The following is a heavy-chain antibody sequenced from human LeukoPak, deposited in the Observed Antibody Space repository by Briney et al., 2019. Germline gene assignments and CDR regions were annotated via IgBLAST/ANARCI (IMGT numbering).Heavy chain of an antibody. J-gene: IGHJ4*02. CDR3: ARGIMAPDC. CDR2: ISAGSGTT. CDR1: GFTFSSYG. V-gene: IGHV3-23*01. D-gene: IGHD3-16*01. Sequence: PGGSLRLSCAASGFTFSSYGMTWVRQAPGKGLEWVSGISAGSGTTYYADSVRGRFTISRDDSQDTLFVQMDSLRAEDTAVYYCARGIMAPDCWSQGTLVTVSS.